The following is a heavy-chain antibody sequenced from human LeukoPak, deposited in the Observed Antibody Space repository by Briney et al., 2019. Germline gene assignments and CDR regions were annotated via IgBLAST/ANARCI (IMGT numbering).Heavy chain of an antibody. CDR2: IYTSGST. Sequence: SETLSLTCTVSGGSISSYYWSWIRQPAGKGLEWIGRIYTSGSTNYNLSLKSRVTMSVDTSKSQFSLKLSSVTAADTAVYYCARESRYSSSWYRFDAFDIWGQGTMVTVSS. J-gene: IGHJ3*02. CDR3: ARESRYSSSWYRFDAFDI. D-gene: IGHD6-13*01. CDR1: GGSISSYY. V-gene: IGHV4-4*07.